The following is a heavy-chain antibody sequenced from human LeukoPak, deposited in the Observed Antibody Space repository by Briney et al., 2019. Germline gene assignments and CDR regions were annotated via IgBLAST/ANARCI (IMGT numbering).Heavy chain of an antibody. CDR3: ARGVAVAAIVH. CDR1: GGSISSSSYY. J-gene: IGHJ4*02. CDR2: IYYSGST. Sequence: PSETLSLTCTVSGGSISSSSYYWGWIRQPPGKGLEWIGSIYYSGSTYYNPSLKSRVTISVDTSKNQFSLKLSSVTAADTAVYYCARGVAVAAIVHWGQGTLVTVSS. D-gene: IGHD6-19*01. V-gene: IGHV4-39*07.